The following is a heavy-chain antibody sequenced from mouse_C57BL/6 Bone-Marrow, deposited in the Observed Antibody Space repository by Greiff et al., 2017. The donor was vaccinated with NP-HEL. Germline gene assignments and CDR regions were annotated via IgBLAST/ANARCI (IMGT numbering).Heavy chain of an antibody. D-gene: IGHD1-1*01. CDR1: GYTFTSYG. Sequence: VQLQQSGAELARPGASVKLSCQASGYTFTSYGISWVKQRTGQGLEWIGEIYPRSGNTYYNEKFKGKATLTADKSSSTAYMELRSLTSEDSAVYFCALYGSRRYYFDYWGQGTTLTVSS. CDR2: IYPRSGNT. J-gene: IGHJ2*01. V-gene: IGHV1-81*01. CDR3: ALYGSRRYYFDY.